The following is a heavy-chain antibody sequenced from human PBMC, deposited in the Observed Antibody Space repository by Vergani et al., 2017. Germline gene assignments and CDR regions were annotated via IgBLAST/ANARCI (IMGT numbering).Heavy chain of an antibody. CDR3: ATDTLRVHYYGSGSLNYYYGMDV. V-gene: IGHV1-69*06. J-gene: IGHJ6*02. Sequence: QVQLVQSGAEVKKPGSSVKVSCKASGGTFSSYASSWVRQAPGQGLEWMGGIIPIFGTANYAQKFQGRVTITADKSTSTAYMGLSTLRSEDTAVYYYATDTLRVHYYGSGSLNYYYGMDVWGQGTTVTVSS. CDR1: GGTFSSYA. D-gene: IGHD3-10*01. CDR2: IIPIFGTA.